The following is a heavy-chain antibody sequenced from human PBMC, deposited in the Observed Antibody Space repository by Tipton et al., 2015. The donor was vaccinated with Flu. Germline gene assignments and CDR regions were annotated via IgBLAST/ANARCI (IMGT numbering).Heavy chain of an antibody. V-gene: IGHV3-64*01. CDR3: ARTVEGFGVAIGYYYYAMDV. CDR1: GFTFSSFA. Sequence: QLVQSGGDLVQPGGSLRLSCAASGFTFSSFAMHWVRQAPGKGLEYVSAISSNGGTTDYANSVKGRFTISRDNSKNTLYLRMGSLRPEDMAVYYCARTVEGFGVAIGYYYYAMDVWGHGTTVTVSS. D-gene: IGHD3-3*01. CDR2: ISSNGGTT. J-gene: IGHJ6*02.